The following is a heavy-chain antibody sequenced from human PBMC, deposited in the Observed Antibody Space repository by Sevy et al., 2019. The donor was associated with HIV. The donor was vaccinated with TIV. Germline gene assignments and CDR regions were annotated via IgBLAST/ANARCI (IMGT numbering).Heavy chain of an antibody. CDR2: ISYDGSNK. V-gene: IGHV3-30*18. D-gene: IGHD2-8*01. J-gene: IGHJ4*02. CDR3: AKWGCTNGVCFASDY. Sequence: GGSLRLSCAASGFTFSSYGMHWVRQAPGKGLEWVAVISYDGSNKYYADSVKGRFTISRDNSKNMLYLQMNSLRAEDTAVYYCAKWGCTNGVCFASDYWGQGTLVTVSS. CDR1: GFTFSSYG.